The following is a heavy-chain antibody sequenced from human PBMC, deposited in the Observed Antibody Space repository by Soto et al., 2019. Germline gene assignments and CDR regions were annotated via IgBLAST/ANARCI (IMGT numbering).Heavy chain of an antibody. CDR3: ARRGLVSTPHGMDV. CDR2: LDPSDSYT. Sequence: PGESLKISCKGSGYSFTSYWISWVRQMPGKGLEWMGRLDPSDSYTNYSPSFQGHVTISADKSISTAYLQWSSLKASDTAMYYCARRGLVSTPHGMDVGGQGTTVTVSS. CDR1: GYSFTSYW. D-gene: IGHD3-3*02. J-gene: IGHJ6*02. V-gene: IGHV5-10-1*01.